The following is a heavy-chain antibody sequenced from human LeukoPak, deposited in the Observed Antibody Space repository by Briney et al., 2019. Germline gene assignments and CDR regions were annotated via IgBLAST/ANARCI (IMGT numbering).Heavy chain of an antibody. Sequence: SETLSLTCIVSGGSISSYYWSWIRQPPGKGLEWIGYIYYSGSTNYNPSLKSRVTISVDTSKNQFSLKLSSVTAADTAVYYRARRSDNLVDAFDFWGQGTMVTVSS. D-gene: IGHD1-14*01. V-gene: IGHV4-59*08. CDR1: GGSISSYY. CDR3: ARRSDNLVDAFDF. CDR2: IYYSGST. J-gene: IGHJ3*01.